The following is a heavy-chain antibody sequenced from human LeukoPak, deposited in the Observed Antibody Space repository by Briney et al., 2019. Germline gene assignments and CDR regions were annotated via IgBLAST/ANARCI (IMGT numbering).Heavy chain of an antibody. Sequence: KPSETLSLTCTVSGDSISSSSYYWGWIRQPPGKGLEWIGSTYYSGNTYYNSSLKSRVTISVDTSKNQSSLKLSSVTAADTAVYYCARDNSYYDFWSGYYLKAGGGNNWFDPWGQGTLVTVSS. CDR2: TYYSGNT. CDR3: ARDNSYYDFWSGYYLKAGGGNNWFDP. D-gene: IGHD3-3*01. CDR1: GDSISSSSYY. J-gene: IGHJ5*02. V-gene: IGHV4-39*07.